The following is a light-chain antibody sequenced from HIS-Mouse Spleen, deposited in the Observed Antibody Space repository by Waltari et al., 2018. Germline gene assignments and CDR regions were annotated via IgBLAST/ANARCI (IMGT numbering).Light chain of an antibody. CDR3: SSYTSSSTLVV. V-gene: IGLV2-14*03. CDR1: SSDVGGYNY. J-gene: IGLJ2*01. CDR2: DVS. Sequence: QSALTQPASVSGSPGQSITISCTGTSSDVGGYNYVSWYQQHPGKAPKLMIYDVSNGPSGVSNGFSGSKSGNTASLTISGLQAEDEADYYCSSYTSSSTLVVFGGGTKLTVL.